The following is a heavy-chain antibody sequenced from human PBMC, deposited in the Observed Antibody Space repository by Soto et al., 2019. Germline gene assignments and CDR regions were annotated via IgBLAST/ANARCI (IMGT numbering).Heavy chain of an antibody. V-gene: IGHV1-69*13. Sequence: GASVKVSCKASGGTFSSYAISWVRQAPGQGLEWMGGIIPIFGTANYAQKFQGRVTITADESTSTAYMELSSLRSEDTAVYYCARAGSTIFGVPLVAFDIWGQGTMVTVSS. CDR3: ARAGSTIFGVPLVAFDI. CDR1: GGTFSSYA. J-gene: IGHJ3*02. CDR2: IIPIFGTA. D-gene: IGHD3-3*01.